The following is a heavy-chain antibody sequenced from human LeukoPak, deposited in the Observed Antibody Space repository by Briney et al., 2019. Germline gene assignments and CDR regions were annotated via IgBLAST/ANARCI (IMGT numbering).Heavy chain of an antibody. CDR2: ISYDGSNK. J-gene: IGHJ4*02. CDR3: AKAPDELVVVPAATIDY. CDR1: GFTFSSYG. V-gene: IGHV3-30*18. Sequence: PGRSLRLSCAASGFTFSSYGMHWVRQAPGKGLEWVAVISYDGSNKYYADSVKGRFTISRDNSKNTLYQQMNSLRAEDTAVYYCAKAPDELVVVPAATIDYWGQGTLVTVSS. D-gene: IGHD2-2*01.